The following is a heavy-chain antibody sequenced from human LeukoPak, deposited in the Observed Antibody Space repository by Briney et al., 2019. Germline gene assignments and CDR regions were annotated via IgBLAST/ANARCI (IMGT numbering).Heavy chain of an antibody. D-gene: IGHD3-10*01. CDR2: IYYSGSA. CDR3: ARVSMVRGVIRIDY. Sequence: SETLSLTCTVSGGSVSSGSYYWSWLRQPPGKGLEWIGYIYYSGSANYNPSLKSRVTISVDTSKNQFSLKLSSVTAADTAVYYCARVSMVRGVIRIDYWGQGTLVTRSS. CDR1: GGSVSSGSYY. J-gene: IGHJ4*02. V-gene: IGHV4-61*01.